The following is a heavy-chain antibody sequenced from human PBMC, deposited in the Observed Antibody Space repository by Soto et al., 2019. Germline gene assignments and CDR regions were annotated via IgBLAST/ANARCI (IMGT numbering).Heavy chain of an antibody. CDR2: ISGDGSST. CDR1: EFTFRSYW. J-gene: IGHJ3*01. CDR3: ARSLPGTYGAFDL. D-gene: IGHD1-7*01. Sequence: GWSLRLSCAASEFTFRSYWMHLVRQSPGKGLVWVSRISGDGSSTNYADSVKGRFTISRDNAKNTVYLQIDSLRAEDTAVYYCARSLPGTYGAFDLWGKGAMVTVSS. V-gene: IGHV3-74*01.